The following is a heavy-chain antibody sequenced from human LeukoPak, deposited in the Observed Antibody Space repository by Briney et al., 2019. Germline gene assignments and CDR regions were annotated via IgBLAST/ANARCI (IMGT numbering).Heavy chain of an antibody. V-gene: IGHV3-66*01. CDR3: ARDSPNYGGYAFDI. CDR2: IYSGGST. CDR1: GFTVSSNY. J-gene: IGHJ3*02. Sequence: GGSLRLSCAASGFTVSSNYMSWVRQAPGKGLEWVSVIYSGGSTYYADSVKGRFTISRDNSKNTLYLQMNSLRAEDTAVYYCARDSPNYGGYAFDIWGQGTMVTVSS. D-gene: IGHD4-23*01.